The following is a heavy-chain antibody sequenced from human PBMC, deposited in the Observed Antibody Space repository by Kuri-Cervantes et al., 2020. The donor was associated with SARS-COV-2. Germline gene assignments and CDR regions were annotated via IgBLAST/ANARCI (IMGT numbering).Heavy chain of an antibody. CDR2: ISYDGSNK. CDR1: GFTFSSYG. Sequence: GESLKISCAASGFTFSSYGMHWVRQAPGKGLEWVAVISYDGSNKYYADSVKGRFTISRDNSKNTLYLQMNSLRAEDTAVYYCARAGITGTTFYIDYWGQGTLVTVSS. CDR3: ARAGITGTTFYIDY. D-gene: IGHD1-7*01. V-gene: IGHV3-30*03. J-gene: IGHJ4*02.